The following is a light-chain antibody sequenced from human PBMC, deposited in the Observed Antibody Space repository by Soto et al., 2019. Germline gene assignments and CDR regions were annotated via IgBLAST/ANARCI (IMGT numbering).Light chain of an antibody. Sequence: QSVLTQPASVSGSPGQSITISCSGTSSDVGAYNYVSWYQQHPGKAPKLMIYDVSNRPSGVSNRFSGSKSGNAASLIISGLQAEDEADYYCSSHTTSSTQVFGTGT. CDR2: DVS. J-gene: IGLJ1*01. CDR3: SSHTTSSTQV. CDR1: SSDVGAYNY. V-gene: IGLV2-14*03.